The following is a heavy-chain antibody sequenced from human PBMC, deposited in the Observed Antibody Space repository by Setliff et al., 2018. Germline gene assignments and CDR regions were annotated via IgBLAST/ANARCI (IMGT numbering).Heavy chain of an antibody. CDR2: IYYTGTA. CDR1: GGAIDDRYY. J-gene: IGHJ4*02. CDR3: ARHEFVGGYYGSVTYRHFDY. Sequence: SETLSLTCAVSGGAIDDRYYWGWIRQPPGKGLDWIGSIYYTGTAYYNPSLKSRVTISVDTSKNQFSLQVTSLAATDTALYFCARHEFVGGYYGSVTYRHFDYWGQGILVTVSS. V-gene: IGHV4-39*01. D-gene: IGHD3-10*01.